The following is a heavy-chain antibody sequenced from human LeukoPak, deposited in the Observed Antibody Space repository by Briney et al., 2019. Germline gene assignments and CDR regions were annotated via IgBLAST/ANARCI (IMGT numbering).Heavy chain of an antibody. CDR2: INHSGTT. CDR1: GGSFSGYY. Sequence: PSETLSLTCAVYGGSFSGYYWNWIRQPPEKGLEWIGEINHSGTTNYNPSLKSRVTISVDTSKNQFSLKLSSVTAADTAVYYCARGSTMARGVILLDYWGLGTLVAVSS. CDR3: ARGSTMARGVILLDY. D-gene: IGHD3-10*01. V-gene: IGHV4-34*01. J-gene: IGHJ4*02.